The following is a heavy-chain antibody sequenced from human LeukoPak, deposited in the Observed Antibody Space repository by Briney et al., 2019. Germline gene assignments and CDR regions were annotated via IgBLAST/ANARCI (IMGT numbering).Heavy chain of an antibody. CDR3: ATGYRGDWYQGD. Sequence: GGSLRLSCAASGFTFSNYAMTWVRQAPGKGLEWVSVINDSGGRTFYADSVKGRFTISRDNSKNTLYLQMNSLRADDTAVYYCATGYRGDWYQGDWGQGTLVTVSS. J-gene: IGHJ4*02. D-gene: IGHD6-13*01. CDR2: INDSGGRT. CDR1: GFTFSNYA. V-gene: IGHV3-23*01.